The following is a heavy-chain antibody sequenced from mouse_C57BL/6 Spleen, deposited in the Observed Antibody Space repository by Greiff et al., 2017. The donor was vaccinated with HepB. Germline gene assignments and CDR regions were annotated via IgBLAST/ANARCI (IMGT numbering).Heavy chain of an antibody. J-gene: IGHJ3*01. CDR3: ARDEMKGRLGQAWFAY. D-gene: IGHD4-1*01. Sequence: EVMLVESGGGLVKPGGSLKLSCAASGFTFSSYAMSWVRQTPEKRLEWVATISDGGSYTYYPDNVKGRFTISRDNAKNNLYLQMSNLKSEDTAMYYCARDEMKGRLGQAWFAYWGQGTLVTVSA. CDR2: ISDGGSYT. CDR1: GFTFSSYA. V-gene: IGHV5-4*01.